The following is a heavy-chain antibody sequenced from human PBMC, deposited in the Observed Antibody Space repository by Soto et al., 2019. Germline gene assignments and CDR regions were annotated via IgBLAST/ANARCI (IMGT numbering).Heavy chain of an antibody. CDR1: GVSTSGHY. CDR2: IYYTGST. D-gene: IGHD3-22*01. CDR3: ARVRPSMVVAFMDV. Sequence: SETLSLTCTVSGVSTSGHYWTWIRQPPGKGLEWIGYIYYTGSTSYKPSLKSRVTVSVDTSKRQLSLMLSSVSAADTAVYFCARVRPSMVVAFMDVWGQGTTVTVSS. V-gene: IGHV4-59*11. J-gene: IGHJ6*02.